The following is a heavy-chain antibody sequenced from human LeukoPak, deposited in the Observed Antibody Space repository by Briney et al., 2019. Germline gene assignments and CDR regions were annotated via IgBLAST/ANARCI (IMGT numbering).Heavy chain of an antibody. CDR1: GGSFSGYY. Sequence: SETLSLTCAVYGGSFSGYYWTWIRRPPGKGLEWIGEINHSGSSNYKPSLRSRVTISLDTSKNQFSLRLSSVTAADTAVYYCARSYNRVELLYYWGQGTLVTVSS. J-gene: IGHJ4*02. D-gene: IGHD3-10*01. CDR2: INHSGSS. V-gene: IGHV4-34*01. CDR3: ARSYNRVELLYY.